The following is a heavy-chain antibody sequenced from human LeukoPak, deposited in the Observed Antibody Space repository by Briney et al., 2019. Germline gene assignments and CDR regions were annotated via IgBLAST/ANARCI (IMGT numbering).Heavy chain of an antibody. CDR2: LSGSGSTT. J-gene: IGHJ4*02. CDR3: AKAGYSSSWPFDY. D-gene: IGHD6-13*01. V-gene: IGHV3-23*01. CDR1: GFSFRSNG. Sequence: PGGSLTLPCAAAGFSFRSNGRSRVHQAPGKGLEWVSALSGSGSTTYYADSVKGRFTISRDNSKNTVFLQMNSLRVEDTAVYYCAKAGYSSSWPFDYWGQVTQVTVSS.